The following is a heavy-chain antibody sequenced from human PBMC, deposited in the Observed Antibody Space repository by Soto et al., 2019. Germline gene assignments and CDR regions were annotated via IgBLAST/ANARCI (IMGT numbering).Heavy chain of an antibody. D-gene: IGHD3-22*01. CDR3: ARQYYYDSTSGPYDAFDI. J-gene: IGHJ3*02. CDR1: GYRFTSYW. V-gene: IGHV5-51*01. CDR2: IYPGDSDT. Sequence: PGESLKISYKGSGYRFTSYWIGWVRQMPGKGLEWMGIIYPGDSDTRYRPSFQGQVTISADKSISTAYLQWSSLKASDTAMYYCARQYYYDSTSGPYDAFDIWGQGTMVTVSS.